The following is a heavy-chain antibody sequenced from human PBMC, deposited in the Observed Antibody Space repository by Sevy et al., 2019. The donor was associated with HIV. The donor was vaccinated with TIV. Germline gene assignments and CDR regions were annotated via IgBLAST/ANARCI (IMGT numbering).Heavy chain of an antibody. CDR3: TTEFTTGCRAGAFDN. D-gene: IGHD2-8*02. J-gene: IGHJ4*02. CDR2: MSFDGSN. Sequence: GGSLRLSCAASGLTFSNSIIHWVRRAPGKGLEWVSGMSFDGSNYYADSVKGRFTISRDDSRSTVYLQMSSLRTEDTAVYYCTTEFTTGCRAGAFDNWGQGTLVTVSS. CDR1: GLTFSNSI. V-gene: IGHV3-30*04.